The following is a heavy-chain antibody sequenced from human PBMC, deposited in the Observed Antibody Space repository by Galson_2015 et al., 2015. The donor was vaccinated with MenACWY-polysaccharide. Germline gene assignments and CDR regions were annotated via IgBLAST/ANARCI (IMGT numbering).Heavy chain of an antibody. CDR2: IKQDGSEK. J-gene: IGHJ4*02. V-gene: IGHV3-7*01. CDR1: GFTFSSYW. CDR3: ASREYSSGWYWDYFDY. D-gene: IGHD6-19*01. Sequence: SLRLSCAASGFTFSSYWMSWVRQAPGKGLEWVANIKQDGSEKYYVDSVKGRFTISRDNAKNSLYLQMNSLRAEDTAVYYCASREYSSGWYWDYFDYWGQGTLVTVSS.